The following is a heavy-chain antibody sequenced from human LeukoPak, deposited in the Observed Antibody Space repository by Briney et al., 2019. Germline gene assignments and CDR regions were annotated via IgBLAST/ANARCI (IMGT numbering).Heavy chain of an antibody. Sequence: ASVKVSCKASGYTFTGYSMHWVRQAPGQGLEWMGWINPNSGATNYAQKFQGRVTMTRDTSISTAYMELSRLRSDDTAVYYCERQQLVGGFDPWGQGTLVTVSS. CDR1: GYTFTGYS. CDR2: INPNSGAT. D-gene: IGHD6-13*01. CDR3: ERQQLVGGFDP. V-gene: IGHV1-2*02. J-gene: IGHJ5*02.